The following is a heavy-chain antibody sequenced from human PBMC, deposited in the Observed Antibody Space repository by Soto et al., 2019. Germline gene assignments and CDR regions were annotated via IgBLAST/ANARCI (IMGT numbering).Heavy chain of an antibody. CDR3: ARRAVANYAFDC. CDR1: GGSISSSSYY. CDR2: IYYSGST. D-gene: IGHD5-12*01. J-gene: IGHJ3*01. Sequence: PSETLSLTCTVSGGSISSSSYYWGWIRQPPGKGLEWIGSIYYSGSTYYNPSLKSRVTISVDTSKNQFSLKLSSVTAADTAVYYCARRAVANYAFDCWGQGTRVTVSS. V-gene: IGHV4-39*01.